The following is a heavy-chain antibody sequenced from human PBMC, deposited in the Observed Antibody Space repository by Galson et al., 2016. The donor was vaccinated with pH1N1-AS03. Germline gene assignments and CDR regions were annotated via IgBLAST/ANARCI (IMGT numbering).Heavy chain of an antibody. V-gene: IGHV1-2*04. Sequence: SVKVSCKASGYIFTGFYVHWVRQAPGQGLEWMGWINPNSGVTNYAQKFQAWVTMTGDTSISTAYKELYGLKSDDPAVYYCARDPRGPCSSATCPTTYYFGMDVWGQGTTVIVSS. D-gene: IGHD1-26*01. CDR3: ARDPRGPCSSATCPTTYYFGMDV. CDR2: INPNSGVT. J-gene: IGHJ6*02. CDR1: GYIFTGFY.